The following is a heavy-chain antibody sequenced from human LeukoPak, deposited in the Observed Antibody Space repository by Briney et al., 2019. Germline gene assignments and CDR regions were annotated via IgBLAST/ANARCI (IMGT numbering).Heavy chain of an antibody. CDR2: ISSSSSYI. D-gene: IGHD7-27*01. CDR3: ARAAVLGSIDY. CDR1: RFTFSSYS. Sequence: GGSLRLSCAASRFTFSSYSMNWVRQAPGKGLEWVSSISSSSSYIYYADSVKGRFTISRDNAKNSLYLQMNSLRAEDTAVYYCARAAVLGSIDYWGQGTLVTVSS. V-gene: IGHV3-21*01. J-gene: IGHJ4*02.